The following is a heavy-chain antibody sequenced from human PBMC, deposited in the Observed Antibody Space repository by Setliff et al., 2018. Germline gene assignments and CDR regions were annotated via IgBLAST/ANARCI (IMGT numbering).Heavy chain of an antibody. CDR2: IYSSGST. CDR1: GDSIINYY. D-gene: IGHD2-8*01. V-gene: IGHV4-4*08. J-gene: IGHJ4*02. CDR3: AREGFYCTNGVCYRPLDY. Sequence: PSETLSLTCTVSGDSIINYYWSWIRQPPGKGLEWIGNIYSSGSTNYNPSLKSRVTISVDTSKNQFSLNLTSLTAADTAVYYCAREGFYCTNGVCYRPLDYWGQGTLVTVSS.